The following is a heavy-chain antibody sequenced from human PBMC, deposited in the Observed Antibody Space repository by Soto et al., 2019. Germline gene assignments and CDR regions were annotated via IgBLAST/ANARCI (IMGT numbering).Heavy chain of an antibody. D-gene: IGHD2-15*01. CDR2: IYYSGST. J-gene: IGHJ6*02. Sequence: SETLSLTCTVSGGSISSYYWSWIRQPPGKGLEWIGYIYYSGSTNYNPSLKSRVTISVDTSKNQFSLKLSSVTAADTAVYYCARARYCSGGSCYGSYYYYYYGMDVWGQGTTVTVSS. CDR1: GGSISSYY. V-gene: IGHV4-59*01. CDR3: ARARYCSGGSCYGSYYYYYYGMDV.